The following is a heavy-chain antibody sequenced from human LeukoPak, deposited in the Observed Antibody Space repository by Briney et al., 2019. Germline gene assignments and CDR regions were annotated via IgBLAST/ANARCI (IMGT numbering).Heavy chain of an antibody. CDR2: ISGSSNSI. J-gene: IGHJ4*02. V-gene: IGHV3-48*01. CDR1: GFTFSDYS. CDR3: LRYNYGYYFDY. Sequence: PGGSLRLSCAASGFTFSDYSMNWVRQAPGKGLEWISYISGSSNSIYYADSVKGRFTISRDNAKNSLYLQMNSLRAEDTAVYYCLRYNYGYYFDYWGQGTLVTVSS. D-gene: IGHD5-18*01.